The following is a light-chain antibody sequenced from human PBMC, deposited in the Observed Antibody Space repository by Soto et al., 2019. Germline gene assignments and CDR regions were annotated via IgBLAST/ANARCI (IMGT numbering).Light chain of an antibody. V-gene: IGKV3-20*01. Sequence: EVVLTQSPGTLSLSPGERVTLSCRASQSVASSYLAWYQQKPGRAPRLLFYSASSRATGIPDRFSGSGSGTDFTLTISRLEPEDFAVYFCQQYGSSPGLFTFGPGSKVDFK. J-gene: IGKJ3*01. CDR2: SAS. CDR3: QQYGSSPGLFT. CDR1: QSVASSY.